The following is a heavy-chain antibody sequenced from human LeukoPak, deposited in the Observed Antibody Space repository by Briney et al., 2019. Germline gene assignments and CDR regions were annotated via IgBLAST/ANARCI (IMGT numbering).Heavy chain of an antibody. J-gene: IGHJ4*02. V-gene: IGHV4-4*07. CDR1: GGSMSSYY. CDR2: IYTSGST. Sequence: SETLSLTCTASGGSMSSYYWSWIRQPAGKGLEWIGRIYTSGSTNYNPSLKSRVTMSVDTSKNQFSLKLSSVTAADTSVYYCARDGDQTGYFDYWGQGTLVTVSS. CDR3: ARDGDQTGYFDY. D-gene: IGHD7-27*01.